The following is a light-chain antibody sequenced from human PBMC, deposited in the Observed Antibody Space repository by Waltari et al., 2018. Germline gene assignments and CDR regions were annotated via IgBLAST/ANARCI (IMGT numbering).Light chain of an antibody. J-gene: IGLJ3*02. CDR3: CSFAPTSILL. V-gene: IGLV2-23*01. Sequence: QSALTQPASVSGSPGQSITISCTGTSSDVGSSNLVSWSQQHPGKAPKLIIYEANKQPSGVSNRFSGSKSGITASLRISGLQAEDEADYYCCSFAPTSILLFGGGTKLTV. CDR2: EAN. CDR1: SSDVGSSNL.